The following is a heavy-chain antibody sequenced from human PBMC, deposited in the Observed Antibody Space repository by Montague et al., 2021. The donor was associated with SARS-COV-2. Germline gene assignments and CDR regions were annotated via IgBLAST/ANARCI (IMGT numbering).Heavy chain of an antibody. D-gene: IGHD3-10*01. J-gene: IGHJ3*02. CDR1: GGSITRNYY. V-gene: IGHV4-39*01. CDR3: ARPLVRGVPKAFDI. CDR2: IYYSGTT. Sequence: SETLSLTCTVSGGSITRNYYWGWIRQPPGKGLEWVGNIYYSGTTFINPSPESRVTISVDASKNQFSLNLTSVTAADTAVYYCARPLVRGVPKAFDIWGQGALVIVSS.